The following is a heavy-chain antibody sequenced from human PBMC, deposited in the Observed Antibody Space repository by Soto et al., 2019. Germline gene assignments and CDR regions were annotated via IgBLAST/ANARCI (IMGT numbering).Heavy chain of an antibody. V-gene: IGHV4-34*01. CDR2: INHSGST. CDR1: GGSFSGYY. J-gene: IGHJ4*02. D-gene: IGHD6-19*01. CDR3: ARFDGWAGRDY. Sequence: QVQLQQWGAGLLKPSETLSLTCAVYGGSFSGYYWSWIRQPPGKGLEWIGEINHSGSTNYNPSLKSRVTISLDTSKNQFSLKLSSVTAADTAVYYCARFDGWAGRDYWGQGTLVTVSS.